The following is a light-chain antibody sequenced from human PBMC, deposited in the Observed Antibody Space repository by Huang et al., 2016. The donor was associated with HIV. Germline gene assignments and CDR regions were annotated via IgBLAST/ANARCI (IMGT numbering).Light chain of an antibody. CDR2: GAS. CDR3: QQYSDWPRT. Sequence: EIVMTQSPATLSVSPGERATLSCRASQSVSSNLAWYQQKPGQAPRLFISGASTRATGIPSRFTGNGSGTEITLTIISLQSEDFAVYYCQQYSDWPRTFGLGTKVEIK. CDR1: QSVSSN. V-gene: IGKV3-15*01. J-gene: IGKJ2*01.